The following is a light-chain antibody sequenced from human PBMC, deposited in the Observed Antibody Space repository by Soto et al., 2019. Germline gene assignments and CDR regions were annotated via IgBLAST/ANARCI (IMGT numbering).Light chain of an antibody. J-gene: IGKJ1*01. CDR2: AAS. CDR1: QSMSSY. Sequence: DVQMTQSPSSLSASVGDRVTITCRASQSMSSYLNWYQQKPGKAPKLLIYAASSLQSVVPSRFSGSGSGTDFTLRISSLQPEDFAIYYCHQSYSTPWTFGQGTKVEIK. V-gene: IGKV1-39*01. CDR3: HQSYSTPWT.